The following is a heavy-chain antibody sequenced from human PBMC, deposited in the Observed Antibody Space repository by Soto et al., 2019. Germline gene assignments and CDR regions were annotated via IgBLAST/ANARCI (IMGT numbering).Heavy chain of an antibody. J-gene: IGHJ4*02. CDR3: ARANLRYFHHFDY. V-gene: IGHV3-33*01. D-gene: IGHD3-9*01. CDR1: GFTFSSYG. CDR2: IWYDGSNK. Sequence: QVQLVESGGGVVQPGRSLRLSCAASGFTFSSYGIHWVRQAPGKGLEWVALIWYDGSNKYYADSVKGRFTISRDNSKNTLYLQMNSLRAEDTAVYYCARANLRYFHHFDYWGQGTLVTVSS.